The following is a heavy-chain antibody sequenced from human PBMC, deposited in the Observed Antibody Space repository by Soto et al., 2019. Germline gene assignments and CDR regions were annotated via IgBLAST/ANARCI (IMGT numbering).Heavy chain of an antibody. Sequence: LSLTCSVSGVSISSYFWSWIRQAPGRGLEWIGYTYHRGSTNYSPSLKSRVAISLDTSENQFSLKVNSVTAADTAVYYCARIGGYHGPLDYWGQGTPVTVS. D-gene: IGHD6-25*01. CDR2: TYHRGST. J-gene: IGHJ4*02. V-gene: IGHV4-59*01. CDR3: ARIGGYHGPLDY. CDR1: GVSISSYF.